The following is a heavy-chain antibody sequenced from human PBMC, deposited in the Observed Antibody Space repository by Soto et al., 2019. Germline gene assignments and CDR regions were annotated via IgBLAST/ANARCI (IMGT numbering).Heavy chain of an antibody. CDR2: ISGDGVTT. Sequence: EVQLVESGGDLVQRGGSLRLSCAASGFPFSSYWMHWVRHPPGQGLDWVARISGDGVTTYYADSVTGRFTVSRDNAKNALSLQISGLRAEDTAVYYCAREYYGLLTGYYTDYWGQGTLVSVSS. CDR3: AREYYGLLTGYYTDY. J-gene: IGHJ4*02. V-gene: IGHV3-74*01. D-gene: IGHD3-9*01. CDR1: GFPFSSYW.